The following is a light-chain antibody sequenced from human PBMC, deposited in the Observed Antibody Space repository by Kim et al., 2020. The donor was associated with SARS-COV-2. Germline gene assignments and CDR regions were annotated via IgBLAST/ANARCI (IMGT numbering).Light chain of an antibody. CDR2: AAS. V-gene: IGKV3-11*01. CDR3: HQRNSWPLT. Sequence: PGERATLTCRASQSIRTNLAWYQQRPGQTPRLLIDAASNRATGIPARFSGSGSGTDFTLTISSLEPEDFAIYYCHQRNSWPLTFGPGTKVDIK. J-gene: IGKJ3*01. CDR1: QSIRTN.